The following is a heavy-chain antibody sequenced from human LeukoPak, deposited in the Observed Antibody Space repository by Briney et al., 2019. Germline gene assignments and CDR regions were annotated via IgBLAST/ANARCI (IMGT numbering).Heavy chain of an antibody. CDR3: ARRVRSADYRLDY. J-gene: IGHJ4*02. Sequence: SETLTLTCAVYGGSFTIYSWTWIRQPPGKSLEWVGEISPSGNTQYNPSLKSRVTISLDASKSQFYLKLNSVTAADTAVYYCARRVRSADYRLDYWGQGTLVTVSS. V-gene: IGHV4-34*01. CDR1: GGSFTIYS. CDR2: ISPSGNT. D-gene: IGHD4-11*01.